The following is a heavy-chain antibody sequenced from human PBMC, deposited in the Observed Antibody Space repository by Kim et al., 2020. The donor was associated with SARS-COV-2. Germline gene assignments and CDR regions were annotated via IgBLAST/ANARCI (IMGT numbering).Heavy chain of an antibody. CDR1: GYTFTIYG. CDR3: ARDAFLEAATGFDY. Sequence: ASVKVSCKASGYTFTIYGFTWVRQAPGQGLEWMGWISAYNGHINYAPTFQGRVSMTTDTSTNTAYMELRNLASDDTAVYYCARDAFLEAATGFDYWGQGT. CDR2: ISAYNGHI. D-gene: IGHD3-3*01. J-gene: IGHJ4*02. V-gene: IGHV1-18*01.